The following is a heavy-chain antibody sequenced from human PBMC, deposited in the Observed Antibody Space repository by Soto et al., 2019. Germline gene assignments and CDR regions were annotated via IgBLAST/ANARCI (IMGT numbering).Heavy chain of an antibody. CDR3: ARFSGSYTRGLDY. Sequence: ESGGGLVQPGGSLRLSCAASGFTFSDHYMDWVRQAPGKGLEWVGRSRNKANSYSTEYAASVKGRFTISRDGSKNSLYLQMNSLKTEDTAVYYCARFSGSYTRGLDYWGQGPLVTVSS. CDR1: GFTFSDHY. D-gene: IGHD1-26*01. J-gene: IGHJ4*02. V-gene: IGHV3-72*01. CDR2: SRNKANSYST.